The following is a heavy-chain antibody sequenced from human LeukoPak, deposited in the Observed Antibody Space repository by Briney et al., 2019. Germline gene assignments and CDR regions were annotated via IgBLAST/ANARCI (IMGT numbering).Heavy chain of an antibody. V-gene: IGHV4-34*01. CDR2: INHSGST. CDR3: AIYPPLSGDY. J-gene: IGHJ4*02. Sequence: SETLSLTCAVYGGSFSGYYWSWVRQPPGKGLEWIGEINHSGSTNYNPSLKSRVTISVDTSKNQFSLKLSSVTAAGTAVCYCAIYPPLSGDYWGQGTLVTVSS. CDR1: GGSFSGYY. D-gene: IGHD3-10*01.